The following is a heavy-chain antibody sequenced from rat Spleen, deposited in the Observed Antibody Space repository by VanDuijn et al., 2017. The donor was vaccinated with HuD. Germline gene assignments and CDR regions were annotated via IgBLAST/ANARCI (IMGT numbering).Heavy chain of an antibody. J-gene: IGHJ2*01. CDR1: GFTFSNYD. D-gene: IGHD1-3*01. Sequence: EVQLVESGGGLVQPGRSLKLSCTASGFTFSNYDMAWVRQAPKKGLEWVATIGYDGSSTNYRDSLKGRFTISRDNAKSTLYLQMNSLRSEDTATYYCTRPSSFDYWGQGVMVTVSS. V-gene: IGHV5-7*01. CDR3: TRPSSFDY. CDR2: IGYDGSST.